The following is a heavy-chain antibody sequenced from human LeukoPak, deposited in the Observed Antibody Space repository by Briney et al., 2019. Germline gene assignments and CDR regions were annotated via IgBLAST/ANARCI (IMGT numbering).Heavy chain of an antibody. CDR2: INPKSGDT. J-gene: IGHJ4*02. Sequence: GASVKVSCKASGYTFTGYYMHWVRQAPGQGLEWMGWINPKSGDTKYVQKLQGRLTMTRDTSLRTAYMELTRLGSDDTAVFYCATYCGGDCAPGGYWGQGTLVTVSS. V-gene: IGHV1-2*02. CDR3: ATYCGGDCAPGGY. CDR1: GYTFTGYY. D-gene: IGHD2-21*01.